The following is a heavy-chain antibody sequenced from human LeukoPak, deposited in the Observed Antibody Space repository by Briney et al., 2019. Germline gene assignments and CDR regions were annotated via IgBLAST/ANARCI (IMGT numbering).Heavy chain of an antibody. V-gene: IGHV4-31*03. D-gene: IGHD4-17*01. CDR1: GGXISSGGYY. CDR3: ANYGDRRAFDI. Sequence: PSETLSLTCTVSGGXISSGGYYWSWIRQDPGKGLEWVGYIYHSGSTYYNPSLRSRVTISVDTSKNQFSLKLSSVIAADTAVYYCANYGDRRAFDIWGQGTMVTVSS. CDR2: IYHSGST. J-gene: IGHJ3*02.